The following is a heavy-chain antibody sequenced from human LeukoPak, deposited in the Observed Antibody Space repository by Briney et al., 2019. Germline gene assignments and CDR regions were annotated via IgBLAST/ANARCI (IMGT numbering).Heavy chain of an antibody. CDR3: ARDRDFDWLPIKGYFDY. Sequence: GGSLRLSCAASGFTFSSYAMHGVRQAPGKGLEWVAVISYDGSNKYYADSVKGRFTISRDNSKNTLYLQMNSLRAEDTAVYYCARDRDFDWLPIKGYFDYWGQGTLVTVSS. J-gene: IGHJ4*02. V-gene: IGHV3-30*04. D-gene: IGHD3-9*01. CDR1: GFTFSSYA. CDR2: ISYDGSNK.